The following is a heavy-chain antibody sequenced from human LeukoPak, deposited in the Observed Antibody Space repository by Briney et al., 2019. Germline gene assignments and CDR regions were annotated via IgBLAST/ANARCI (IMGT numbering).Heavy chain of an antibody. J-gene: IGHJ3*02. CDR3: AKSFRDHGDYFAFDI. CDR2: ISGSSEYI. D-gene: IGHD4-17*01. Sequence: GGSLRLSCAASGFTFSSYAMNWVRQAPGKGLEWVSFISGSSEYIYYADSVKGRFTISRDNSKNTLYLQMNSPRAEDTAVYYCAKSFRDHGDYFAFDIWGHGTMVTVSS. V-gene: IGHV3-23*01. CDR1: GFTFSSYA.